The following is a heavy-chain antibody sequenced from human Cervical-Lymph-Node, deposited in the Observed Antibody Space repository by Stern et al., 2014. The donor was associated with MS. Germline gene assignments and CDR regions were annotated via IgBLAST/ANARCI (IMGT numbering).Heavy chain of an antibody. CDR3: ATHGGSSFQMDV. D-gene: IGHD6-13*01. Sequence: VKLVESGAEVKKPGASVKVSCKASGYSFTDFNTHWVRQAPGQGLEWKGRISPHTGGARYAEKFQGRVTMTRDTSITTAYMELDRLTSDDTAVYYCATHGGSSFQMDVWGQGTTVTVSS. CDR1: GYSFTDFN. V-gene: IGHV1-2*06. J-gene: IGHJ6*02. CDR2: ISPHTGGA.